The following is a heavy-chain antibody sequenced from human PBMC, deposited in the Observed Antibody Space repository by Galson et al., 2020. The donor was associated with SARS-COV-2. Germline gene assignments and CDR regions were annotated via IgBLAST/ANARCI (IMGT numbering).Heavy chain of an antibody. V-gene: IGHV1-8*01. CDR2: MNPNSGNT. J-gene: IGHJ4*02. Sequence: ASVKVSCKASGYTFTSYDINWVRQATGPGLEWMGWMNPNSGNTGYAQKFQGRVTMTRNTSIITAYMELSSLRSEDTAVYYCARDRFDSSSWYVYYFDYWGQGTLVTVSS. CDR3: ARDRFDSSSWYVYYFDY. CDR1: GYTFTSYD. D-gene: IGHD6-13*01.